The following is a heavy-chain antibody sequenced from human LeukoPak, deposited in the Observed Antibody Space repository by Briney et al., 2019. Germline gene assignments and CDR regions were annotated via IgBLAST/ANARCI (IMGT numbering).Heavy chain of an antibody. Sequence: SVKVSCKASGGAFSSFAINWVQQTPGQGLEWMGGIIPIFVTPSYAQKFQGRVTITADESTSTAYMELSSLRSEDTAVYYCATEGYSSGWYRYWGQGTLVTVSS. CDR3: ATEGYSSGWYRY. CDR2: IIPIFVTP. J-gene: IGHJ4*02. V-gene: IGHV1-69*13. D-gene: IGHD6-19*01. CDR1: GGAFSSFA.